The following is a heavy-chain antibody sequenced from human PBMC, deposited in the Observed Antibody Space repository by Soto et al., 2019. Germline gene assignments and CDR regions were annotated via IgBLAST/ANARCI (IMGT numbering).Heavy chain of an antibody. J-gene: IGHJ6*03. V-gene: IGHV3-23*01. CDR1: GFTFSNFA. D-gene: IGHD3-3*02. Sequence: EVQVLESGGGSVQPGGSLRLSCAASGFTFSNFAMSWVRHAPGKGLEWVSEISGSTGTTYYADSVKGRFIISRDNSKNTLRLQTSSLRAGVTAVYYCAKDTRISPYYMDVWGMGTTVTVSS. CDR3: AKDTRISPYYMDV. CDR2: ISGSTGTT.